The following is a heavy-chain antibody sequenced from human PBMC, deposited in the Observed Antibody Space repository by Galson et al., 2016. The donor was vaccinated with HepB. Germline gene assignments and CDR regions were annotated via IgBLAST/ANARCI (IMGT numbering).Heavy chain of an antibody. CDR3: ARVTEVGLDRVYYFDY. CDR1: GFTFGRYA. Sequence: SLRLSCAASGFTFGRYAMSWVRQAPGKGLEWVSAISGDGGSTYYAGSVQGRFTSSRDRSTNTMYLQMNSLRADDTAVYYCARVTEVGLDRVYYFDYWGQGTLVTVSS. D-gene: IGHD6-19*01. V-gene: IGHV3-23*01. J-gene: IGHJ4*02. CDR2: ISGDGGST.